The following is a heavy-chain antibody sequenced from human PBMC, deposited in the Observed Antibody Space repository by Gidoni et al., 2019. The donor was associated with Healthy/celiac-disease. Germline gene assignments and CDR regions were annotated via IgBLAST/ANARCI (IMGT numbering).Heavy chain of an antibody. J-gene: IGHJ4*02. Sequence: EVQLLESGGGLVQPGGSLRLSCAASGFTFSSYAMSWVPQSPGKGLEWVSAISGSGGSTYYADSVKGRFTISRDNSKNTLYLQMNSLRAEDTAVYYCAKTIGEWLLRELDYWGQGTLVTVSS. CDR1: GFTFSSYA. CDR3: AKTIGEWLLRELDY. V-gene: IGHV3-23*01. D-gene: IGHD3-3*01. CDR2: ISGSGGST.